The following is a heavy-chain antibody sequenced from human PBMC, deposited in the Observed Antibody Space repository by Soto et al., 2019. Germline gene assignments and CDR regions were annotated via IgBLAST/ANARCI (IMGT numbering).Heavy chain of an antibody. V-gene: IGHV3-21*01. Sequence: GGSLRLSCAASGFNFDDYTMNWVRQAPGKGLEWVSSISSSSSYIYYADSVKGRFTISRDNAKNSLYLQMNSLRAEDTAVYYCAKGYCSSTSCYPDAFDIWGQGTMVTVSS. CDR2: ISSSSSYI. D-gene: IGHD2-2*01. J-gene: IGHJ3*02. CDR3: AKGYCSSTSCYPDAFDI. CDR1: GFNFDDYT.